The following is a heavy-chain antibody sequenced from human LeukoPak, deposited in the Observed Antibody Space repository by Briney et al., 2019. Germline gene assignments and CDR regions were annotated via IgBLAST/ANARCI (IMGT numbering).Heavy chain of an antibody. V-gene: IGHV3-74*01. Sequence: SGGSLRLSCAASGFAFDYYWMNWVRQAPGKRLVWVSRIHSDGGVTRYADSVKGRFTISRDNAKNSLYLQMNGLRAEDTAVYYCARDGAAAGRVNRPNNRAMDVWGQGTTVTVSS. CDR3: ARDGAAAGRVNRPNNRAMDV. CDR1: GFAFDYYW. J-gene: IGHJ6*02. CDR2: IHSDGGVT. D-gene: IGHD6-13*01.